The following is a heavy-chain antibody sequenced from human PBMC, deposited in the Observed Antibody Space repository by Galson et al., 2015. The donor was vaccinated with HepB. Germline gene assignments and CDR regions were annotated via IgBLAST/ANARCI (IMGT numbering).Heavy chain of an antibody. Sequence: LEWMGRIIPLVNAVDYAQNFQGRVTITADRSTSAAYMELNSLTSKDTAVYYCARSEWELGSFDYWGQGTLVTVSP. CDR3: ARSEWELGSFDY. CDR2: IIPLVNAV. V-gene: IGHV1-69*08. J-gene: IGHJ4*02. D-gene: IGHD1-26*01.